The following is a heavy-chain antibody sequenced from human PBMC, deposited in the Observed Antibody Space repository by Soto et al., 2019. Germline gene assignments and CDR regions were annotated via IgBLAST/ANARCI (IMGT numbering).Heavy chain of an antibody. CDR1: GFTFSSYG. V-gene: IGHV3-33*01. D-gene: IGHD6-19*01. CDR3: ARVDSSGKCFDY. CDR2: IWYDGSNK. Sequence: TGGSLRLSCAASGFTFSSYGMHWVRQAPGKGLEWVAVIWYDGSNKYYADSVKGRFTISRDNSKNTLYLQMNSLRAEDTAVYYCARVDSSGKCFDYWGQGTLVTVSS. J-gene: IGHJ4*02.